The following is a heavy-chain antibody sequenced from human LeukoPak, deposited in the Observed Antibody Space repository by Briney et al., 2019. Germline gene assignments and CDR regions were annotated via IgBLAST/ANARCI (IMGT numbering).Heavy chain of an antibody. CDR1: GYTFTSYG. V-gene: IGHV1-18*01. CDR2: ISAYNGNA. Sequence: ASVKVSCKASGYTFTSYGISWVRQAPGQGLERMGWISAYNGNANYAQKLQGRVTMTTDTSTSTAYMELRSRRSDDTAVYYCAAELYSGIFGRCCSFAYWGQGTLVTVSS. CDR3: AAELYSGIFGRCCSFAY. D-gene: IGHD1-26*01. J-gene: IGHJ4*02.